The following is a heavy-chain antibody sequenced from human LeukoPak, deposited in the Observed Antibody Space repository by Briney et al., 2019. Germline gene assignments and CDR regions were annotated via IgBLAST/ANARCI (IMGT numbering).Heavy chain of an antibody. CDR2: IKQDGSEK. Sequence: GGSLRLSCAASGFTFSSYWMSWVRQAPGKGLEWVANIKQDGSEKYYVDSVKGRFTISRDNAKNSLYLQMNSLRAKDTAVYYCARDLGCSTSCEGAFDIWGQGTMVTVSS. J-gene: IGHJ3*02. V-gene: IGHV3-7*01. CDR3: ARDLGCSTSCEGAFDI. D-gene: IGHD2-2*01. CDR1: GFTFSSYW.